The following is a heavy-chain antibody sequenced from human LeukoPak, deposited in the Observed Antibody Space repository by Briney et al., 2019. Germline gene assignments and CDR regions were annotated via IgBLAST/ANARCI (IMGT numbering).Heavy chain of an antibody. CDR1: GFTISSYG. J-gene: IGHJ3*02. D-gene: IGHD2-21*01. Sequence: GGSLRLSCAASGFTISSYGMHWVRQAPGQELERVAFIRYDGSNKYYADSVKGRFTNSRDNSKNTLYLQMNSLRAEDTAVYYCLTIVETDIEAFDIWGQGTKVTVSS. V-gene: IGHV3-30*02. CDR2: IRYDGSNK. CDR3: LTIVETDIEAFDI.